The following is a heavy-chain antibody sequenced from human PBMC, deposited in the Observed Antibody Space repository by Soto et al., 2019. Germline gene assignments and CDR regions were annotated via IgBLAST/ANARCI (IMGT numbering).Heavy chain of an antibody. CDR2: MNPNSGNT. CDR1: GYTFTSYD. D-gene: IGHD2-15*01. V-gene: IGHV1-8*01. CDR3: ARGHCSGGSCYSSNAFDI. Sequence: ASVKVSCKASGYTFTSYDINWVRQATGQGLEWMGWMNPNSGNTGYAQKFQGRVTMTRNTSISTAYMELSSLRSEDTAVYYCARGHCSGGSCYSSNAFDIWGQGTMVTVSS. J-gene: IGHJ3*02.